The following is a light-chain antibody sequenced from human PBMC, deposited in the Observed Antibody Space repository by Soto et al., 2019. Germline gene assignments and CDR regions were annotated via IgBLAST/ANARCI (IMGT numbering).Light chain of an antibody. CDR1: QSVSSN. CDR2: GAS. Sequence: IVLTQSPDTLSLSPGERATLSWRASQSVSSNYLAWYQKKLGQAPRLLLYGASTRATGIPARFSGSGSGTELTLTISSLRSEDFAVYYCQQYNNWPPWTFGQGTKVDIK. J-gene: IGKJ1*01. V-gene: IGKV3-15*01. CDR3: QQYNNWPPWT.